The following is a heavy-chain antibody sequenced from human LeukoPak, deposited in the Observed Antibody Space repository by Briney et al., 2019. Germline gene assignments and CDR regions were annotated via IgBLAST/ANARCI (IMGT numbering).Heavy chain of an antibody. CDR2: ITSDGSYT. CDR3: TRPSAGGGLASDY. Sequence: PGGSLRLSCAASGFSFSTYWMHWVRQAPGKGLVWVSRITSDGSYTNYADSVKGRFTISRDNAKKTLYLQMNGLRVEDTAIYYCTRPSAGGGLASDYWGQGTLVTVSS. D-gene: IGHD3-10*01. CDR1: GFSFSTYW. J-gene: IGHJ4*02. V-gene: IGHV3-74*01.